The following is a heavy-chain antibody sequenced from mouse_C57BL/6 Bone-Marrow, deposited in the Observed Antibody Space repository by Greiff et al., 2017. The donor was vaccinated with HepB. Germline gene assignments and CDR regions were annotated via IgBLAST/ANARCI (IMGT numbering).Heavy chain of an antibody. Sequence: MQLQESGAELVRPGASVTLSCKASGYTFTDYEMHWVKQTPVHGLEWIGAIDPETGGTAYNQKFKGKAILTADKSSSTAYMELRSLTSEDSAVYYCTRGYYYGSSPMDYWGQGTSVTVSS. J-gene: IGHJ4*01. CDR2: IDPETGGT. CDR1: GYTFTDYE. CDR3: TRGYYYGSSPMDY. D-gene: IGHD1-1*01. V-gene: IGHV1-15*01.